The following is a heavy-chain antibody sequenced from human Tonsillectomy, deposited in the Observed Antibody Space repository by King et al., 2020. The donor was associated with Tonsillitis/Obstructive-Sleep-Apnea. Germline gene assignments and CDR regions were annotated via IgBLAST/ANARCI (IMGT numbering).Heavy chain of an antibody. V-gene: IGHV1-2*02. J-gene: IGHJ5*02. CDR2: INPNSGGT. CDR1: GYTFTGYY. Sequence: QLVQSGAEVKKPGASVKVSCKASGYTFTGYYMHWVRQAPGQGLEWMGWINPNSGGTNYAQKFQGRVTMTRGTSISTAYMELSRLRSDDTAVYYCARDGYCSGGSCNNWFDPWGQGTLVTVSS. CDR3: ARDGYCSGGSCNNWFDP. D-gene: IGHD2-15*01.